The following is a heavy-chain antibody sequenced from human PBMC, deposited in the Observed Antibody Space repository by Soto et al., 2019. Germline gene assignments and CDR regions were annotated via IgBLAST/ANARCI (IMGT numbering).Heavy chain of an antibody. D-gene: IGHD3-3*01. Sequence: GGSLRLSCAASGFTFSSYSMNWVRQAPGKGLEWVSYISSSSSTIYYADSVRGRFTISRDNAKNSLYLQMNSLRAEDTAVYYCASSYYVFWSGSYIGFDTWGQGTVVTVSS. CDR1: GFTFSSYS. V-gene: IGHV3-48*01. J-gene: IGHJ5*02. CDR3: ASSYYVFWSGSYIGFDT. CDR2: ISSSSSTI.